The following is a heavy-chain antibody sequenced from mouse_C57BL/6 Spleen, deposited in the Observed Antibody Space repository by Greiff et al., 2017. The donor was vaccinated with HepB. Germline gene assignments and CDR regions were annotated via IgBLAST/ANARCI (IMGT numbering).Heavy chain of an antibody. CDR1: GYTFTSYW. V-gene: IGHV1-50*01. D-gene: IGHD2-3*01. J-gene: IGHJ2*01. Sequence: QVHVKQPGAELVKPGASVKLSCKASGYTFTSYWMQWVKQRPGQGLEWIGEIDPSDSYTNYNQKFKGKATLTVDTSSSTAYMQLSSLTSEDSAVYYCARGDGYYGGFDYWGQGTTLTVSS. CDR3: ARGDGYYGGFDY. CDR2: IDPSDSYT.